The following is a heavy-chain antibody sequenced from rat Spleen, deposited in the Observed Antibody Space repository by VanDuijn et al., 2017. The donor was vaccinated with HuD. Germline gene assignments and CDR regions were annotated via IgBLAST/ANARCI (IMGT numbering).Heavy chain of an antibody. CDR3: ARRHYGYTDYFDY. D-gene: IGHD1-9*01. J-gene: IGHJ2*01. V-gene: IGHV5-20*01. CDR2: INYDGGST. CDR1: GFTFSDYY. Sequence: EVQLVESGGGLVQPGRSLKLSCAASGFTFSDYYMAWVRQAPTKGLEWVASINYDGGSTYYPDFVKGRFTLSRDNAKSTLYLQMDSLRSEDTATYYCARRHYGYTDYFDYWGQGVMVTVSS.